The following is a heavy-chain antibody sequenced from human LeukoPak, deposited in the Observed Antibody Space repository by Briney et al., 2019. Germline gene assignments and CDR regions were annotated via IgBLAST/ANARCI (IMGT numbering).Heavy chain of an antibody. CDR3: ARKYDILTGQSNWFDP. D-gene: IGHD3-9*01. CDR2: INPNSGAT. Sequence: ASVKVSCKASGYTFTDYYMHWVRQAPGQGLEWMGWINPNSGATKYVQKFQGRVTMTRDTSISTAYMEPGRLRPDDTAVYYCARKYDILTGQSNWFDPWGQGTLVTVSS. J-gene: IGHJ5*02. CDR1: GYTFTDYY. V-gene: IGHV1-2*02.